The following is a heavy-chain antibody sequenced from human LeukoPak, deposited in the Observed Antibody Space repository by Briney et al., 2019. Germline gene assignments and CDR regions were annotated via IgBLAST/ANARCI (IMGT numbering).Heavy chain of an antibody. Sequence: GSSVKVSCKASGGTFSSYAISWVRQAPGQGLEWMGRIIPIFGTANYAQKFQGRVTITTDESTSTAYMELSSLRSEDTAVYYCARGTYYDFWSSGFDYWGQGTLVTVSS. J-gene: IGHJ4*02. V-gene: IGHV1-69*05. CDR1: GGTFSSYA. D-gene: IGHD3-3*01. CDR2: IIPIFGTA. CDR3: ARGTYYDFWSSGFDY.